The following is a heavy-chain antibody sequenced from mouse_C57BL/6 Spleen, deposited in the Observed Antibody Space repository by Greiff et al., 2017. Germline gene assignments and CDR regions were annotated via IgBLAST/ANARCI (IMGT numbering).Heavy chain of an antibody. CDR1: GYTFSDYA. D-gene: IGHD2-5*01. Sequence: QVQLKASGPELVRPGVSVTISCKGSGYTFSDYALHWVIQSHAKSLEWIGVISTYYGDASYNQKFKDKATMTVDKSSSTAYMELARLTSEDSAVYYCARWVSKGRGLFDYGGQGTTLTVSS. CDR2: ISTYYGDA. V-gene: IGHV1-67*01. CDR3: ARWVSKGRGLFDY. J-gene: IGHJ2*01.